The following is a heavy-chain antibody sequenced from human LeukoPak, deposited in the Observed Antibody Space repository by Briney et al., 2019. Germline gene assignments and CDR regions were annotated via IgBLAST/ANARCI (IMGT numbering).Heavy chain of an antibody. V-gene: IGHV3-74*01. CDR1: GFTFSSYG. Sequence: GGSLRLSCAASGFTFSSYGMHWVRQAPGKGLVWVSRINPDGATTSYADSVKGRFTISRDNAKNTVDLQMNSLRGEDTAVYYCARDAGDCGGDCPRWFDPRGQGILVTVSS. D-gene: IGHD2-21*02. J-gene: IGHJ5*02. CDR3: ARDAGDCGGDCPRWFDP. CDR2: INPDGATT.